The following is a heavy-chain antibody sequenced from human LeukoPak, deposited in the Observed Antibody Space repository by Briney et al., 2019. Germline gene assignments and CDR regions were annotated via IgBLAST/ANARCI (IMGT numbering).Heavy chain of an antibody. D-gene: IGHD1-14*01. J-gene: IGHJ6*03. Sequence: ASVKVSCKASGYTFTGYYMHWVRQAPGQGLEWMGWINPNSGGTNYAQKFQGRVTITTDESTSTAYMELSSLRSEDTAVYYCARVRNNYMDVWGKGTTVTVSS. CDR3: ARVRNNYMDV. CDR1: GYTFTGYY. CDR2: INPNSGGT. V-gene: IGHV1-2*02.